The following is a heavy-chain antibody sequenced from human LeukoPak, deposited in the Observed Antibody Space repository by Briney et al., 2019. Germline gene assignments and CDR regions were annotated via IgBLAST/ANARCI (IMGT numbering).Heavy chain of an antibody. J-gene: IGHJ6*02. CDR2: IWYVGGNK. D-gene: IGHD3-22*01. CDR3: AKGPFPTYYYDSSGYYGLYYYYYYGMDV. Sequence: GGSLRLSCAASGFTFSSYGMHWVRQAPGKGLEWVAVIWYVGGNKYYADSVKGRLTISRDNSKNTLYLQMNSLRAEDTAVYYCAKGPFPTYYYDSSGYYGLYYYYYYGMDVWGQGTTVTVSS. V-gene: IGHV3-30*02. CDR1: GFTFSSYG.